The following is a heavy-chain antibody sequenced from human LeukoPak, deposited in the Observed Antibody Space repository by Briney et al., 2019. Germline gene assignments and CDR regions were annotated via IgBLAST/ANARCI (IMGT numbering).Heavy chain of an antibody. CDR2: VDPEDGET. D-gene: IGHD2-2*01. J-gene: IGHJ4*02. CDR1: GYTFTDYY. V-gene: IGHV1-69-2*01. CDR3: ATAGTGPGYCSSTSCPEYYFDY. Sequence: ASVKISCMASGYTFTDYYMHWVQQAPGKGLEWMGRVDPEDGETIYAEKFQGRVTITADTSTDTAYMELSSLRSEDTAVYYCATAGTGPGYCSSTSCPEYYFDYWGQGTLVTVSS.